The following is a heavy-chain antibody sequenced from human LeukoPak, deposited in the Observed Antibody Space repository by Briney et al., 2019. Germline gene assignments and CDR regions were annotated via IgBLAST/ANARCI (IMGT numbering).Heavy chain of an antibody. V-gene: IGHV3-33*06. CDR2: IWYDGSNK. D-gene: IGHD7-27*01. CDR3: AKDLNWGSDAFDI. J-gene: IGHJ3*02. Sequence: GGSLRLSCAASGFTFSSYGMHWVRQAPGKGLEWVAVIWYDGSNKYYAGSVKGRFTISTEHHKNTLYLPMNSLRAAETAVYYFAKDLNWGSDAFDIWGQGTMVTVSS. CDR1: GFTFSSYG.